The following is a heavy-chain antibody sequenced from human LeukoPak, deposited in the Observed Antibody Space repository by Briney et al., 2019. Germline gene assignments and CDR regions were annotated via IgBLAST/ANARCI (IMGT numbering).Heavy chain of an antibody. D-gene: IGHD6-19*01. Sequence: GGSLRFSCAASGFTFSSYWMHWVRQAPGKGLVWVSRINSDGSSTSYADSVKGRFTISRDNAKNTLYLQMNSLRAEDTAVYYCARDQVSSGWYGGGIDYWGQGTLVTVSS. CDR2: INSDGSST. CDR3: ARDQVSSGWYGGGIDY. V-gene: IGHV3-74*01. CDR1: GFTFSSYW. J-gene: IGHJ4*02.